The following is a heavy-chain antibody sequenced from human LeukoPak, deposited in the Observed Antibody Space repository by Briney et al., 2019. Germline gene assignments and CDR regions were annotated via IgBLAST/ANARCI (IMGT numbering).Heavy chain of an antibody. CDR1: GFSLSTSGRR. CDR2: IDWDDDK. D-gene: IGHD1-26*01. CDR3: ARSRYSGSYFAY. V-gene: IGHV2-70*04. J-gene: IGHJ4*02. Sequence: SGPTLVKPTQTLTLTCTFSGFSLSTSGRRVSWIRQPPGKALEWLPRIDWDDDKFYSTSLKTRLTISKDASKNQVVLTMPNMDPVDTATYYCARSRYSGSYFAYWGQGTLVTVSS.